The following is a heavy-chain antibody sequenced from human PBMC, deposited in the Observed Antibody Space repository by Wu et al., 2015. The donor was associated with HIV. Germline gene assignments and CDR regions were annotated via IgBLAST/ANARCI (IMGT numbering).Heavy chain of an antibody. Sequence: QVQLLQSGAEVKKPGASVKVSCKTSGYTFTDYSYIQWVRQAPGQRLEWMGWINPNSGGTNYAEKFRGRVTMTRDTSITTAYMELSRLRSDDTAMYYCARGNYGDYWGQGTLVTVSS. CDR1: GYTFTDYSY. CDR2: INPNSGGT. D-gene: IGHD3-10*01. CDR3: ARGNYGDY. V-gene: IGHV1-2*02. J-gene: IGHJ4*02.